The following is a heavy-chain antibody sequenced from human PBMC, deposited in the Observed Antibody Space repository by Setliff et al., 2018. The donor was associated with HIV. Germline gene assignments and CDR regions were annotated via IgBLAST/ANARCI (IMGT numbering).Heavy chain of an antibody. CDR3: ASTYYYDSLHFQD. CDR2: IYKSGST. D-gene: IGHD3-22*01. J-gene: IGHJ1*01. CDR1: GGSISTYH. Sequence: SETLSLTCSVSGGSISTYHWSWIRQPPGKGLEWIGYIYKSGSTNYSPSLKSRVTISPGTSKNQFSLKLTSVTAADTAVYYCASTYYYDSLHFQDWGQGTLVTVSS. V-gene: IGHV4-59*08.